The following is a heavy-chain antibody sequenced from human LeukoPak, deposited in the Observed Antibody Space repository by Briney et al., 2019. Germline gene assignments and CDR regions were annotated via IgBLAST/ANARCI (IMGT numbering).Heavy chain of an antibody. J-gene: IGHJ4*02. Sequence: SETLSLTCTVSGGSISSGSYYWSWIRQPAGKGLEWIGRIYTSGSTNYNPSLKSRVTISVDTSKNQFSLKLSSVTAADTAVYYCASSSLLWFGESNYYFDYWGQGTLVTVSS. V-gene: IGHV4-61*02. CDR2: IYTSGST. D-gene: IGHD3-10*01. CDR3: ASSSLLWFGESNYYFDY. CDR1: GGSISSGSYY.